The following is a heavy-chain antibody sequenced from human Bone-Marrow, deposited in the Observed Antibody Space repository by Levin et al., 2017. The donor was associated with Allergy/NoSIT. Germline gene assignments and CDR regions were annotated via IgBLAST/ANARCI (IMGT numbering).Heavy chain of an antibody. CDR3: AREGYYGSGREDAFDV. J-gene: IGHJ3*01. CDR1: GDSISSTSHF. D-gene: IGHD3-10*01. V-gene: IGHV4-39*01. CDR2: IYYSGST. Sequence: SETLSLTCTVSGDSISSTSHFWAWIRQPPGKGLEWIGSIYYSGSTEYNPSVQSRVTMSVDTSKGQVSLKLTSVTAADSAVYYCAREGYYGSGREDAFDVWGQGTTVTVSS.